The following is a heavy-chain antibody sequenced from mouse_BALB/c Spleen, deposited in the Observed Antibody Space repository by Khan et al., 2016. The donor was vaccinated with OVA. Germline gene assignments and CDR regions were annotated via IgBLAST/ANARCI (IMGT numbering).Heavy chain of an antibody. CDR2: INTYTGEP. D-gene: IGHD2-14*01. J-gene: IGHJ4*01. V-gene: IGHV9-3-1*01. CDR3: ARGAGYDKALYALDY. Sequence: QIQLVQSGPELKKPGETVKISCKASGYTFTNYGINWVKQAPGKGLKWMGWINTYTGEPTYADDFKGRFAFSLETSANTAYLQINNLKNEDTAIYVCARGAGYDKALYALDYWGQGTSVTVSS. CDR1: GYTFTNYG.